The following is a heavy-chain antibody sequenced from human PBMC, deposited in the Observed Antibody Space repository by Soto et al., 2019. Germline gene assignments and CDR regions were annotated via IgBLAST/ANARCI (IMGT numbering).Heavy chain of an antibody. CDR2: VNHSGST. J-gene: IGHJ4*02. D-gene: IGHD3-10*01. V-gene: IGHV4-34*01. CDR1: GGSFSGYY. Sequence: QVQLQQWGAGLLKPSETLSLTCAVYGGSFSGYYWSWIRQPPGKGLEWIGEVNHSGSTNYNPSLKCRVTISLDTSKNQFSLNLTSVTAADTAVFYCARAQNPMVRGPKTGFDYWGQGTLVTVSS. CDR3: ARAQNPMVRGPKTGFDY.